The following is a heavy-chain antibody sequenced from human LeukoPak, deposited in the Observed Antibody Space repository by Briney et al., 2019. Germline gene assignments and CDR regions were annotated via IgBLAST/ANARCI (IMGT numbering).Heavy chain of an antibody. J-gene: IGHJ4*02. V-gene: IGHV1-69*13. D-gene: IGHD1-26*01. CDR1: GGTFSSYA. Sequence: SVTVSCKASGGTFSSYAISWVRQAPGQGLEWMGGIIPIFGTANYAQKFQGRVTITADESTSTAYMELSSLRSEDTAVYYCARVPPVGGSYTVLSLFDYWGQGTLVTVSS. CDR3: ARVPPVGGSYTVLSLFDY. CDR2: IIPIFGTA.